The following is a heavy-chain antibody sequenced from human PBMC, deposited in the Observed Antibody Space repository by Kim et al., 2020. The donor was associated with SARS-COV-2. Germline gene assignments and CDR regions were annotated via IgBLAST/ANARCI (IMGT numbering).Heavy chain of an antibody. V-gene: IGHV1-69*13. CDR1: GDTFSSYA. CDR3: ARRGDIVATIIYYGMAV. Sequence: SVKVSCKASGDTFSSYAIRWVRQAPGQGLEWMGGIIPIFGKAKYAQMFQGRVTITADASTSTAYMELSSLRSEDTAVYYCARRGDIVATIIYYGMAV. CDR2: IIPIFGKA. J-gene: IGHJ6*01. D-gene: IGHD5-12*01.